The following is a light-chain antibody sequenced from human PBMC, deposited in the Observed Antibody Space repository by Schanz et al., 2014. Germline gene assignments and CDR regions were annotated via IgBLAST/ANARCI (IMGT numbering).Light chain of an antibody. Sequence: IQLTQSPSSLSASVGDRVTITCRASQGISTYLAWYQQKPGKAPKVLIYAASTLQSGVPSRFSGRGSGTDFTLTISSLQPEDFATYYCQQYNSYSPYTFGQGTKLEIK. J-gene: IGKJ2*01. CDR2: AAS. V-gene: IGKV1-9*01. CDR1: QGISTY. CDR3: QQYNSYSPYT.